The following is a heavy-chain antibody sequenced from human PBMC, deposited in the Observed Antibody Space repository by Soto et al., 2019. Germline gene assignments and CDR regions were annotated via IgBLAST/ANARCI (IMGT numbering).Heavy chain of an antibody. CDR1: GGTFSSYS. CDR3: ARDGGRHSGGIDY. D-gene: IGHD1-26*01. Sequence: QVQLVQSGAEVKKPGSSVKGSCKASGGTFSSYSINWVRQAPGQGLEWMGEIIPIFGKANYAQTFQGRVTITADESTRTAYMELSSLRSEDTAVYYCARDGGRHSGGIDYWGQGTLVTVSS. V-gene: IGHV1-69*01. J-gene: IGHJ4*02. CDR2: IIPIFGKA.